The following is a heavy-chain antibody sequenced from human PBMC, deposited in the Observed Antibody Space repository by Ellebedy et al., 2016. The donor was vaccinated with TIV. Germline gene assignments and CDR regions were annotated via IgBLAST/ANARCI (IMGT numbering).Heavy chain of an antibody. Sequence: SETLSLTXTVSGGSISSGGYYWSWIRQHPGKGLEWIGYIYYSGSTYYNPSLKSRVTISVDTSKNQFSLKLSSVTAADTAVYYCARQGSDYGFSGRAFDIWGQGTMVTVSS. V-gene: IGHV4-31*03. CDR2: IYYSGST. CDR3: ARQGSDYGFSGRAFDI. D-gene: IGHD4-17*01. J-gene: IGHJ3*02. CDR1: GGSISSGGYY.